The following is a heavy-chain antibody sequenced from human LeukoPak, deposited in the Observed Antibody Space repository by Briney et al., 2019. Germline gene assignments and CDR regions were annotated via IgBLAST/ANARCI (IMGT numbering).Heavy chain of an antibody. J-gene: IGHJ6*02. CDR1: GYTFTSYG. Sequence: ASVKVSFKASGYTFTSYGISWVRQAPGQGLEWMGWISAYNGNTNYAQKLQGRVTITTDTSTSTAYMELRSLRSDDTAVYYCATNRGSYPRFYYGMDVWGQGTTVTVSS. D-gene: IGHD1-26*01. CDR3: ATNRGSYPRFYYGMDV. CDR2: ISAYNGNT. V-gene: IGHV1-18*01.